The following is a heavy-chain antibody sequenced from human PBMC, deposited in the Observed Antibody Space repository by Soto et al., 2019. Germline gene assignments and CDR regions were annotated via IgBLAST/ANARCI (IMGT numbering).Heavy chain of an antibody. Sequence: SDTLSLTCTVSGGSISSGGYYWSWIRQHPGKGLEWIGYIYYSGSTYYNPSLKSRVTISVDTSKNQFSLKLSSVTAADTAVYYCARGIRLATGFDPWGQGTLVTVSS. J-gene: IGHJ5*02. V-gene: IGHV4-31*03. CDR2: IYYSGST. CDR1: GGSISSGGYY. CDR3: ARGIRLATGFDP.